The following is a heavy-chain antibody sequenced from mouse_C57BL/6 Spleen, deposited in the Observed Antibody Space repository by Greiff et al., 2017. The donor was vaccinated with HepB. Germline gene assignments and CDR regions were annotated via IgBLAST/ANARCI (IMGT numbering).Heavy chain of an antibody. Sequence: EVQLQQSGTVLARPGASVKMSCKTSGYTFTSYWMHWVKQRPGQGLEWIGAIYPGNSDTSYNQKFKGKAKLTAVTSASTAYMELSSLTNEDSAVYYCTSGGDDGYYGLFDYWGQGTTLTVSS. J-gene: IGHJ2*01. CDR2: IYPGNSDT. V-gene: IGHV1-5*01. D-gene: IGHD2-3*01. CDR3: TSGGDDGYYGLFDY. CDR1: GYTFTSYW.